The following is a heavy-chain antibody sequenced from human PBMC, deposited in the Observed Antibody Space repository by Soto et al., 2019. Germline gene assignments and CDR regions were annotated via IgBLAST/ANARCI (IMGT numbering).Heavy chain of an antibody. Sequence: GQSLKISCKGSGYSFTSYWIGWLSQMPGTGLEWMGIIYPGYSDTRYSPTFQGQVTISADKSISTAYLQWSSLKASDTAMYYCARHLRDSSPFSCWDRGTLSTVAS. CDR1: GYSFTSYW. V-gene: IGHV5-51*01. D-gene: IGHD3-22*01. J-gene: IGHJ4*02. CDR2: IYPGYSDT. CDR3: ARHLRDSSPFSC.